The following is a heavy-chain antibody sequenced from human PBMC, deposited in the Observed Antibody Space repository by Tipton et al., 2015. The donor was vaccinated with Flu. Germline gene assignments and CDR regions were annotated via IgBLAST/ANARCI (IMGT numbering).Heavy chain of an antibody. V-gene: IGHV3-30*02. J-gene: IGHJ4*02. CDR2: IRSDGSNK. D-gene: IGHD2-2*01. Sequence: QLVQSGGGVVQPGGSLRLSCAASGFTFSDYGIHWVRQAPGKGLEWVAFIRSDGSNKYYADSVKGRFTISRDNSKNTLYLQMSSLRADDTAVYFCAKGFYCSRATCPIHSWGQGTLVTVSS. CDR1: GFTFSDYG. CDR3: AKGFYCSRATCPIHS.